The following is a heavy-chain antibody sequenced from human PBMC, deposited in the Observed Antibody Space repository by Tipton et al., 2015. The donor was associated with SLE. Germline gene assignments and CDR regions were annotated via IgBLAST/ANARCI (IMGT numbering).Heavy chain of an antibody. CDR2: IYYSGST. J-gene: IGHJ3*02. CDR1: GGSISSSSYY. Sequence: LRLSCTVSGGSISSSSYYWGWIRQPPGKGLEWIGSIYYSGSTHYNPSLKSRVTISVDTPKNQFPLKLSSVTAAETAVYYCARRTTRSSGYFGAFDIWGQGTMVTVSS. V-gene: IGHV4-39*01. D-gene: IGHD3-22*01. CDR3: ARRTTRSSGYFGAFDI.